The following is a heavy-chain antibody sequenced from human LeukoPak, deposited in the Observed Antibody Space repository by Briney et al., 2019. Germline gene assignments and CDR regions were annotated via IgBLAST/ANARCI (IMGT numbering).Heavy chain of an antibody. J-gene: IGHJ4*02. CDR3: AKSPSYSGSYSRFDY. V-gene: IGHV3-23*01. CDR2: ISGSGGST. Sequence: GGSLRLSCAASGFTFSSYAMSWVRQAPGKGLEWVSAISGSGGSTYYADSVKGRFTISRDNSKNTLYLQMNSLRAEDTAVYYRAKSPSYSGSYSRFDYWGQGTLVAVSS. D-gene: IGHD1-26*01. CDR1: GFTFSSYA.